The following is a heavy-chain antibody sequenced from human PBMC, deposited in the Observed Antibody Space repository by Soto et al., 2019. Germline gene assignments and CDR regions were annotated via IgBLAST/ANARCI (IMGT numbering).Heavy chain of an antibody. D-gene: IGHD5-18*01. V-gene: IGHV1-18*01. CDR1: GYTFTSYG. CDR2: ISAYNGNT. J-gene: IGHJ4*02. CDR3: ASSLLVGYGLEGESD. Sequence: QVQLVQSGAEVKKPGASVKVSCKASGYTFTSYGISWVRQAPGQGLEWMGWISAYNGNTNYAQKLQGRGTMTTDTSTSTAYMEVRSLRSDDTAVYYCASSLLVGYGLEGESDWGQGTLVTVSS.